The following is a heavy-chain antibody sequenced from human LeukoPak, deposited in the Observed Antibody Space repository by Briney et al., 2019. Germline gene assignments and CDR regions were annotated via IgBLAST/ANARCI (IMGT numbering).Heavy chain of an antibody. CDR3: ARLRFLEWLFTRWFDP. CDR2: NNQIGST. J-gene: IGHJ5*02. CDR1: GGSFSGYY. V-gene: IGHV4-34*01. D-gene: IGHD3-3*01. Sequence: SETLSLTCAVYGGSFSGYYWSWIRQPPGKGLEWIGENNQIGSTNYNPSLKSRVTISIDTSKNQFSLKLSSVTAADTAVYYCARLRFLEWLFTRWFDPWGQGTLVTVSS.